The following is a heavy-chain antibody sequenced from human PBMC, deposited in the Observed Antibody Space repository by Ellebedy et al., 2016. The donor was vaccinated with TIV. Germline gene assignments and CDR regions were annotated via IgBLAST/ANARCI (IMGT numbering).Heavy chain of an antibody. CDR2: VRSDGTTK. CDR1: GFSVSG. Sequence: GESLKISCATSGFSVSGMHWVRQAPGQGLEWVAFVRSDGTTKYYMDSVKGRLTISRDISKNTLDLQMNSLTTEDTGVYYCVKGAYPVPTVMAVWGQGTMVIVSS. J-gene: IGHJ6*02. D-gene: IGHD3-16*01. V-gene: IGHV3-30*02. CDR3: VKGAYPVPTVMAV.